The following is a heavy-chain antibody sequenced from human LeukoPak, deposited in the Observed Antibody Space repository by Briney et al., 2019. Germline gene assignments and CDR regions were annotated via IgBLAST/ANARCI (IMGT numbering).Heavy chain of an antibody. D-gene: IGHD6-13*01. Sequence: SVKVSCQASGCTFSTYAISWVRQAPGQGLEWVGRIVPILGTANYTQNFQCRVTSTADTTTTTDYMELSSLRSEDTAVYYCARVPQGSSWPYYFDYWGQGTLVTVSS. V-gene: IGHV1-69*04. CDR2: IVPILGTA. CDR1: GCTFSTYA. CDR3: ARVPQGSSWPYYFDY. J-gene: IGHJ4*02.